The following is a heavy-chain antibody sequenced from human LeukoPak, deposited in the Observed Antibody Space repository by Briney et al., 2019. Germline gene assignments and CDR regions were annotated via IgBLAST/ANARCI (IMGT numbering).Heavy chain of an antibody. J-gene: IGHJ1*01. V-gene: IGHV1-18*01. Sequence: ASVKVSCKASGYTFTSYGISWVRQAPGQGLEWMGWISAYNGNTNYAQKLQGRVTMTTDTSMSTAYMELRSLRSDDTAVYYCARGAPYYYDSSGYYLEYFQHWGQGTLVTVSS. CDR2: ISAYNGNT. CDR3: ARGAPYYYDSSGYYLEYFQH. D-gene: IGHD3-22*01. CDR1: GYTFTSYG.